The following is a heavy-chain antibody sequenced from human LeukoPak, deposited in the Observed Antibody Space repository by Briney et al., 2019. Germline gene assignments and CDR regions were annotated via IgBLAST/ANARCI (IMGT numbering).Heavy chain of an antibody. D-gene: IGHD1-26*01. CDR2: ISGSGGST. Sequence: GGSLRLSCAASGFTFSSYAMSWVRQAPGKGLEWVSAISGSGGSTYYAGSVKGRFTISRDNSKNTLYLQMNSLRAEDTAVYYCAKDKFFIEVVGSFDYWGQGTLVTASS. CDR1: GFTFSSYA. J-gene: IGHJ4*02. CDR3: AKDKFFIEVVGSFDY. V-gene: IGHV3-23*01.